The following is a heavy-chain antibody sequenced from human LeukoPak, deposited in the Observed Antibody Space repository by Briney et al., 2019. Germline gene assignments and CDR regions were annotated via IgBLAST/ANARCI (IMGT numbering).Heavy chain of an antibody. J-gene: IGHJ4*02. V-gene: IGHV3-30*18. CDR1: GFTFSSYG. Sequence: GGSLRLSCAASGFTFSSYGMHWVRQAPGKGLEWVAVISYDGSDKYYADSVKGRFTISRDNSKNTLYLQMNSLRAEDMAVYYCAKVHPGYSYAEEDYWGQGTLVTVSS. CDR2: ISYDGSDK. CDR3: AKVHPGYSYAEEDY. D-gene: IGHD5-18*01.